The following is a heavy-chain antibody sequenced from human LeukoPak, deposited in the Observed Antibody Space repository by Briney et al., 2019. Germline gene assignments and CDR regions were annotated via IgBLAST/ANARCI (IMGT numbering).Heavy chain of an antibody. V-gene: IGHV3-23*01. CDR1: GFTFSSYA. D-gene: IGHD3-22*01. CDR3: SKGHLDGYYGYGAFDI. Sequence: GGSLRLSCAASGFTFSSYAMSWVRQAPRKGLEWVSGFSGSGGRTYYADSVKGRFIISRDNSRNTLYLQMNSLRAEDTALYYCSKGHLDGYYGYGAFDIWGQETMVTVSS. J-gene: IGHJ3*02. CDR2: FSGSGGRT.